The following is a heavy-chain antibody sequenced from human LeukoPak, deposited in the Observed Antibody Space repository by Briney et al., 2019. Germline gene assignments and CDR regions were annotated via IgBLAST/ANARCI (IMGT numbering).Heavy chain of an antibody. CDR3: ARVVYYYDSSGYYHSPFDY. Sequence: SETLSLTCTVSGGSISSYYWSWIRQPPGKGPEWIGYIYYSGSTNYNPSLKSRVTISVDTSKNQFSLKLSSVTAADTAVYYCARVVYYYDSSGYYHSPFDYWGQGTLVTVSS. J-gene: IGHJ4*02. CDR1: GGSISSYY. D-gene: IGHD3-22*01. CDR2: IYYSGST. V-gene: IGHV4-59*01.